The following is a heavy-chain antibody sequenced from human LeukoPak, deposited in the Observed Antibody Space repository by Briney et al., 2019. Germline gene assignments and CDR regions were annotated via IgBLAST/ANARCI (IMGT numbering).Heavy chain of an antibody. CDR3: VRKNRDFNAAFDI. CDR1: GFTVSNNY. J-gene: IGHJ3*02. D-gene: IGHD1-14*01. Sequence: GGSLRLSCTASGFTVSNNYMSWVRQAPGKGLERVSISYSDTNTNYADSVKGRFTISRDTSQNTLSLQMNSLRAEDTAVYYCVRKNRDFNAAFDIWGQETVVTVSA. CDR2: SYSDTNT. V-gene: IGHV3-53*01.